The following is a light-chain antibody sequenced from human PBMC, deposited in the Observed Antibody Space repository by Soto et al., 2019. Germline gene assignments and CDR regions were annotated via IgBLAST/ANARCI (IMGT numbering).Light chain of an antibody. CDR3: QQYNNWPPVT. J-gene: IGKJ2*01. CDR2: GAS. V-gene: IGKV3-15*01. CDR1: QSVSSN. Sequence: EILMTQSPATLSVSPGERATLSCRASQSVSSNLAWYQEKPGQAPRLLMYGASNRATGIPARFSGSGSGTEFTLTISSLQSEDFAVYYCQQYNNWPPVTFGQGTKLEIK.